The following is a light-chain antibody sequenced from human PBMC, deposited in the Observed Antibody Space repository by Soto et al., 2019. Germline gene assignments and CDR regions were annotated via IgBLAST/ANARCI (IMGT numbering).Light chain of an antibody. CDR3: MQGTHWPWT. V-gene: IGKV2-30*02. Sequence: DVVMTQSPLSLPVTLGQPASISCRSSQSLIHSDGSTYLSWLQQRPGQSPRRLIYEVSDRDSGVPDRFSGSGSGTDFTRKISRVEAEDVGVYYCMQGTHWPWTFGQGTEVEIK. CDR2: EVS. CDR1: QSLIHSDGSTY. J-gene: IGKJ1*01.